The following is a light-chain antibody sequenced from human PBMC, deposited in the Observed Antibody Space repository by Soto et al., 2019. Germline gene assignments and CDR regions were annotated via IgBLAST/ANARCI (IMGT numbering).Light chain of an antibody. CDR3: QQRSDWPRT. V-gene: IGKV3-11*01. CDR2: DAS. Sequence: EIVLTQSPATLSLSPGERATLSCRASQSVSSYLAWYQQKPGQAPRLLIYDASNRATGIPARFSGSGSGTDFTLTISSLEPEDFAFYYCQQRSDWPRTFGQGTKVEIK. CDR1: QSVSSY. J-gene: IGKJ1*01.